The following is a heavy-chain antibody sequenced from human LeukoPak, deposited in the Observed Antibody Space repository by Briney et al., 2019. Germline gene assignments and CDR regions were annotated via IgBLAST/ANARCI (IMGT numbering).Heavy chain of an antibody. D-gene: IGHD1-26*01. CDR3: ARARVGAPNDY. Sequence: GASVKVSCKASRYTFTGYYVHWVRQAPGQGPEWMGWINPKSGGTNYAHNFQGRVTMTRDTSISAAYMELSGLRYDDTAVYYCARARVGAPNDYWGQGTLVTVSS. J-gene: IGHJ4*02. CDR2: INPKSGGT. CDR1: RYTFTGYY. V-gene: IGHV1-2*02.